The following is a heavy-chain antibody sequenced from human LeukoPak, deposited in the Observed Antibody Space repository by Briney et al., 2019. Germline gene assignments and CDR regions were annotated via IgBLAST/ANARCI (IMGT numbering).Heavy chain of an antibody. CDR2: IYSGGST. CDR3: ATDPDGDYDFDF. V-gene: IGHV3-53*01. J-gene: IGHJ4*02. D-gene: IGHD4-17*01. CDR1: GFTVSSNY. Sequence: GGSLRLSCAASGFTVSSNYMSWVRQAPGKGLEWVSVIYSGGSTYYADCVKGRFTISRDNAKNSLYLQMSSLRAEDTAVYYCATDPDGDYDFDFWGQGTLVTVSS.